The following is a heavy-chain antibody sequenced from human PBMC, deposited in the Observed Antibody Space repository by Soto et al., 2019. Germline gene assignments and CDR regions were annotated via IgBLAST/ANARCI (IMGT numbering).Heavy chain of an antibody. J-gene: IGHJ4*02. Sequence: ELQLLESGGGLVQPGGSLRLSCAASGFTFSSYAMSWVRQAPGKGLEWVSAISGSGGSTYYADSVKGRFTISRDNSKNTLYLQMNSLRAEDTAVYYCNPVWGEFYFDYWGQGTLVTVSS. CDR1: GFTFSSYA. CDR3: NPVWGEFYFDY. D-gene: IGHD3-16*01. CDR2: ISGSGGST. V-gene: IGHV3-23*01.